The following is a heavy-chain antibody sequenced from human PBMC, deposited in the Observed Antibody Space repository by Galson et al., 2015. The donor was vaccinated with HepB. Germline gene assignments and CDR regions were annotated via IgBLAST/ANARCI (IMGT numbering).Heavy chain of an antibody. D-gene: IGHD6-13*01. CDR3: ARAPGIAAAGTFWFDP. J-gene: IGHJ5*02. CDR2: IKQDGSEK. Sequence: SLRLSCAASGFTFSSYWMSWVRQAPGKGLEWVANIKQDGSEKYYVDSVKGRFTISRDNAKNSLYLQMNSLRAEDTAVYYCARAPGIAAAGTFWFDPWGQGTLVTVSS. V-gene: IGHV3-7*01. CDR1: GFTFSSYW.